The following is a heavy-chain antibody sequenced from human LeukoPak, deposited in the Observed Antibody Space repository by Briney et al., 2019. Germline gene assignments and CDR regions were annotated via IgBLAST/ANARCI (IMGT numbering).Heavy chain of an antibody. J-gene: IGHJ4*02. V-gene: IGHV1-18*01. CDR2: ISAYNGNT. CDR1: GYTFTSYG. CDR3: ARAMGYCSGGSCYPSPFDY. Sequence: ASVKVSCKASGYTFTSYGISWVRQAPGQGLEWMGWISAYNGNTNYAQKLQGRVTRTTDTSTSTAYMELRSLRSDDTAVYYCARAMGYCSGGSCYPSPFDYWGQGTLVTVSS. D-gene: IGHD2-15*01.